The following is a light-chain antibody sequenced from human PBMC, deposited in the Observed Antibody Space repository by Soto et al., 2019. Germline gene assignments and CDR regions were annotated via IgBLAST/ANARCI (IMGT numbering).Light chain of an antibody. CDR3: QQYGSSPRT. J-gene: IGKJ4*01. V-gene: IGKV3-20*01. CDR2: GAS. Sequence: EIVLTQSPGTLSSSPGERATLSCRASPSVSSSYLAWYQQKPGQAPRLLIYGASSRSTGIPDRFSGSGSGTDFTVTISRLEPEDFAVYYCQQYGSSPRTFGGGTKVEIK. CDR1: PSVSSSY.